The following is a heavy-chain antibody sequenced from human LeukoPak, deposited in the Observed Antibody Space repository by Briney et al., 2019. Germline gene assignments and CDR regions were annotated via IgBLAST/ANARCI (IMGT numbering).Heavy chain of an antibody. CDR2: ISAYSGNT. D-gene: IGHD3-22*01. V-gene: IGHV1-18*01. Sequence: ASVKVSCKASGYTFTSYGISWVRQAPGQGLEWMGWISAYSGNTNYAQKLQGRVTMTTDTSTSTAYMELRSLRSDDTAVYYCARDVFSLYYYDSSGLEPLDYWGQGTLVTVSS. J-gene: IGHJ4*02. CDR3: ARDVFSLYYYDSSGLEPLDY. CDR1: GYTFTSYG.